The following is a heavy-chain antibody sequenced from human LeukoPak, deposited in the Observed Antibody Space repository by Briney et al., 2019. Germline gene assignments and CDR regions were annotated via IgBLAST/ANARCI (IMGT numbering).Heavy chain of an antibody. CDR1: GGSISSYY. CDR2: IYYSGST. Sequence: PSETLSLTCTVSGGSISSYYWSWIRQPPGKGLEWIGYIYYSGSTKYNPSFKSRVTISVDTSKNQFSLKLISVTAADTAMYSCARVVRDDILTGYYVDYWGQGTLVTVSS. D-gene: IGHD3-9*01. J-gene: IGHJ4*02. CDR3: ARVVRDDILTGYYVDY. V-gene: IGHV4-59*01.